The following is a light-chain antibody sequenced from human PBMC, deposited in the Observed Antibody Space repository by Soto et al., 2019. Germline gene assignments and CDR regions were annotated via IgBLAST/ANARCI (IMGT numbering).Light chain of an antibody. V-gene: IGKV1-39*01. Sequence: DIQMTQSPSSLSASVGDRVTITCRASQYISTYLAWYQQKPGKAPCLLIFASSLQSGVPPRFSGSGSGAGFPLTISRLQPEGFSNYFFQQSYTAPLTFGGGTKVEL. CDR2: AS. J-gene: IGKJ4*01. CDR1: QYISTY. CDR3: QQSYTAPLT.